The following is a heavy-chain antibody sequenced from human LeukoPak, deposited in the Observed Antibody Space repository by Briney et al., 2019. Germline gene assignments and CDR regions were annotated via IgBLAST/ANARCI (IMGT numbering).Heavy chain of an antibody. V-gene: IGHV3-23*01. Sequence: GGSLRLSCAASGFTFSSYAMSWVRQAPGKGLEWVSAISGSGGSTYYADSVKGRSTISRDNSKNTLYLQMNSLRAEDTAVYYCAKGTTVTTETIDYWGQGTLVTVSS. CDR2: ISGSGGST. CDR1: GFTFSSYA. D-gene: IGHD4-17*01. J-gene: IGHJ4*02. CDR3: AKGTTVTTETIDY.